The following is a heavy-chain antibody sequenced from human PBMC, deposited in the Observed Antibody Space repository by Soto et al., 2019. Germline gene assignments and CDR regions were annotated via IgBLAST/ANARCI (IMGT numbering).Heavy chain of an antibody. D-gene: IGHD1-1*01. CDR3: ARGRYGDY. CDR2: ISAHNGNT. CDR1: GYTFTSYG. V-gene: IGHV1-18*01. J-gene: IGHJ4*02. Sequence: QVHLVQSGAEVKKPGVSVKVSCKASGYTFTSYGITWVRQAPGQGLEWMGWISAHNGNTDYAQKLQGRVIVTRDTSTSTAYMELRSLISDGTAVYYCARGRYGDYWGQGALVTVSS.